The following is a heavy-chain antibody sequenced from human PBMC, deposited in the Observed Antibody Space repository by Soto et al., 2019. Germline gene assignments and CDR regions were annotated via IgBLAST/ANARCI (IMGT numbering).Heavy chain of an antibody. CDR1: GFTFSNYA. D-gene: IGHD3-10*01. CDR3: AKDSSHYTSHWYGDLDY. Sequence: GGSLRLSCATSGFTFSNYAMSWVRQAPGKGLEWVSGISLSGSSAYYADSVKGRFTISRDNSRNTLYLQMNSLGAEDTAVYYCAKDSSHYTSHWYGDLDYWGQGTQVTVSS. J-gene: IGHJ4*02. V-gene: IGHV3-23*01. CDR2: ISLSGSSA.